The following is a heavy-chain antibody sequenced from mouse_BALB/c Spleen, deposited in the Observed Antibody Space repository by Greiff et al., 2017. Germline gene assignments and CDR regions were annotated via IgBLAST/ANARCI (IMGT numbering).Heavy chain of an antibody. CDR3: ARDGYGSSYDY. V-gene: IGHV5-15*02. Sequence: EVQRVESGGGLVQPGGSRKLSCAASGFTFSDYGMAWVRQAPGKGPEWVAFISNLAYSIYYADTVTGRFTISRENARNILYLQMSSLRSEDTAMYYCARDGYGSSYDYWGQGTTLTVSS. CDR1: GFTFSDYG. D-gene: IGHD1-1*01. CDR2: ISNLAYSI. J-gene: IGHJ2*01.